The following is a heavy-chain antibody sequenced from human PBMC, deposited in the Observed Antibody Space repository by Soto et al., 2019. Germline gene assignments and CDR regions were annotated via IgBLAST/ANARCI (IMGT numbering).Heavy chain of an antibody. CDR3: ARGGHIAVVTASFDY. J-gene: IGHJ4*02. CDR1: GYTLNTYY. Sequence: QVQLVQSGAEVKKPGASVKVSCKPSGYTLNTYYLHWVRQAPGQGLEWMGIIHPSGGGSTYAQKFRGTVTMTTATSTTTVSMELTSLRSADTAVYYCARGGHIAVVTASFDYWGQGTLVTVSS. V-gene: IGHV1-46*02. CDR2: IHPSGGGS. D-gene: IGHD2-21*02.